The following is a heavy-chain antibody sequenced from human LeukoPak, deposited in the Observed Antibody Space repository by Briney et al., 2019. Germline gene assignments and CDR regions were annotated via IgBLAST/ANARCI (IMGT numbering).Heavy chain of an antibody. V-gene: IGHV4-59*01. D-gene: IGHD1-1*01. J-gene: IGHJ4*02. Sequence: SETLSLTCTVSGGSISSYYWSWIRQPPGKRLEWIGYIYYSGSTNYNPSLKSRVTISVDTSRNQFSLSLSSVTAADTAVYYCARGTVQMGMGERYFDNWGQGTLVTVSP. CDR3: ARGTVQMGMGERYFDN. CDR1: GGSISSYY. CDR2: IYYSGST.